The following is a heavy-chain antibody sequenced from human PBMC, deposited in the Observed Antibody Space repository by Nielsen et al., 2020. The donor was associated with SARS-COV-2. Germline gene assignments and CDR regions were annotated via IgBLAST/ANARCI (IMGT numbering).Heavy chain of an antibody. Sequence: SETLSLTCAVYGGSFSGYDWSWIRQSPGKGLEWIGYIYYSGSTYYNPSLKSRVTISVDTSKNQFSLKLSSVTAADTAVYYCARERLYYYGSGSLDSWGQGTLVTVSS. CDR1: GGSFSGYD. CDR2: IYYSGST. CDR3: ARERLYYYGSGSLDS. J-gene: IGHJ5*01. D-gene: IGHD3-10*01. V-gene: IGHV4-34*09.